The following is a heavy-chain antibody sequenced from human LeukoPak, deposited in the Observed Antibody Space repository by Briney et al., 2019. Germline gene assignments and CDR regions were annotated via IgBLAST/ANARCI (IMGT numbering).Heavy chain of an antibody. Sequence: PGGSLRLSCAASGFTFSTYVMNWFRQAPGKGLEWVSTISVGAEYIFYADSVKRRFTISRDDSNNALYLQMHSLRAEDTALYYCASGPPFLKYFEYWGQGTLVTVSS. CDR1: GFTFSTYV. J-gene: IGHJ4*02. D-gene: IGHD3-3*01. CDR2: ISVGAEYI. V-gene: IGHV3-23*01. CDR3: ASGPPFLKYFEY.